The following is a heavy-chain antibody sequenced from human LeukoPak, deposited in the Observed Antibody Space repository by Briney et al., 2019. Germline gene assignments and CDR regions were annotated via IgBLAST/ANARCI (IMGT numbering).Heavy chain of an antibody. CDR3: ARDYCSSGSCYSYYFDY. J-gene: IGHJ4*02. Sequence: GGSLRLSCAASGFTFRTFAMHWVRRAPGKGLEWVALISYDGSSEYYADSVKGRFTISRDNSKNTLYLQMSSLRAEDTAVYYCARDYCSSGSCYSYYFDYWGQGTLVTVSS. V-gene: IGHV3-30-3*01. D-gene: IGHD2-15*01. CDR2: ISYDGSSE. CDR1: GFTFRTFA.